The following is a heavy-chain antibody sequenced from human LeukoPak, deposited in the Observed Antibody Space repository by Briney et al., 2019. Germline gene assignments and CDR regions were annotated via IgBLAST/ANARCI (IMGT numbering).Heavy chain of an antibody. CDR3: ARGPRAAADDY. D-gene: IGHD6-13*01. CDR2: INAGNGNT. Sequence: ASVKVSCTASGYTFINFAINWGRQAPGQRPEWMGWINAGNGNTKYSQKFQGRATITRDTSASTAYMELSSLTSEDTAVYYCARGPRAAADDYWGQGTLVTVSS. J-gene: IGHJ4*02. V-gene: IGHV1-3*01. CDR1: GYTFINFA.